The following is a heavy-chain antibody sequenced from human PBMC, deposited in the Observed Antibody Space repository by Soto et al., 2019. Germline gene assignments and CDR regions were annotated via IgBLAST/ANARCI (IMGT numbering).Heavy chain of an antibody. V-gene: IGHV3-33*01. D-gene: IGHD2-15*01. Sequence: PGGSLRLSCAASGFTFSSYGMHWVRQAPGKGLEWVAVIWYDGSNKYYADSVKGRFTISRDNSKNTLYLQMNSLRAEDTAVYYWARGENSVEYGMDVWGQGTTVTVSS. CDR3: ARGENSVEYGMDV. J-gene: IGHJ6*02. CDR2: IWYDGSNK. CDR1: GFTFSSYG.